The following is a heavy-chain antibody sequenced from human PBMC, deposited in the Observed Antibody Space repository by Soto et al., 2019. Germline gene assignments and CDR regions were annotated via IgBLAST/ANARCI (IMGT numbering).Heavy chain of an antibody. CDR3: AKMSGRVAVAARGFDP. Sequence: GGSLRLSCAGSGFTFSNYAVSWVRQAPGKGLEWVSAISGSGGSTYYADSVKVRFTISRDNSKNTLYLQMNSLRAEDTAVYYCAKMSGRVAVAARGFDPWGQGTLVTVSA. D-gene: IGHD6-19*01. CDR1: GFTFSNYA. CDR2: ISGSGGST. J-gene: IGHJ5*02. V-gene: IGHV3-23*01.